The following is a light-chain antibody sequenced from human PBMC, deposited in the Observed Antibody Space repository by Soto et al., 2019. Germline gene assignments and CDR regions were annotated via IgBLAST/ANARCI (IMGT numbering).Light chain of an antibody. Sequence: EIVMTQSPATLSVSPGERVTLSCRASESVSSRYLAWYQQKAGQAPRLLIYGASTRATGIPGRFSGSGSGTEFTLTISSLQSEDFAVYCCQQYYKLPWTFGQGTKVDIK. CDR1: ESVSSRY. V-gene: IGKV3-15*01. CDR2: GAS. CDR3: QQYYKLPWT. J-gene: IGKJ1*01.